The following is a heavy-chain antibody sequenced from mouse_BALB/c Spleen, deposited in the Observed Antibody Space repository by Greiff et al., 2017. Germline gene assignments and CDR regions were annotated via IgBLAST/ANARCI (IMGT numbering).Heavy chain of an antibody. D-gene: IGHD1-1*01. CDR2: IWGDGST. J-gene: IGHJ2*01. Sequence: QVQLKESGPGLVAPSQSLSIPCTASGFSLTSYGVSWVRQPPGKGLEWLGVIWGDGSTNYHSALISRLSISKDNSKSQGFLKLNSLQTDDTATYYGAKEGTTVVEDYWGQGTTLTVSS. V-gene: IGHV2-3*01. CDR3: AKEGTTVVEDY. CDR1: GFSLTSYG.